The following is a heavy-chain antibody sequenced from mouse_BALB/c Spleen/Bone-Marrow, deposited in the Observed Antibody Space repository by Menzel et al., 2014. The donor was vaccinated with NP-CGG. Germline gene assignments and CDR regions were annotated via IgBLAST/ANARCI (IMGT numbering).Heavy chain of an antibody. CDR1: GYTFSFYT. CDR2: INPTSDYT. V-gene: IGHV1-4*01. D-gene: IGHD2-3*01. J-gene: IGHJ3*01. CDR3: AREGVYAPFDY. Sequence: VKLMESGAELARPGASVKMSCEASGYTFSFYTMYWVKQRPGQGLEWIGYINPTSDYTDYNQKFKDKAPLTADKSSSTAYMQLSRLTSEDTAVYYCAREGVYAPFDYWGQGTLV.